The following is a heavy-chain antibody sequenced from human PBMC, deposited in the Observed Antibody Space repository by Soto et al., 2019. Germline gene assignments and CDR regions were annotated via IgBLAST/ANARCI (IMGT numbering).Heavy chain of an antibody. Sequence: ASVKVSCKASGYTFTSYAMHWVRQAPGQRLEWMGWINAGNGNTKYSQKFQGRVTVTRDTSASTAYMELSSLRSEDTAVYYCARGLLRYFDWSSNGMDVWGQGTTVTVS. CDR1: GYTFTSYA. D-gene: IGHD3-9*01. CDR3: ARGLLRYFDWSSNGMDV. V-gene: IGHV1-3*01. CDR2: INAGNGNT. J-gene: IGHJ6*02.